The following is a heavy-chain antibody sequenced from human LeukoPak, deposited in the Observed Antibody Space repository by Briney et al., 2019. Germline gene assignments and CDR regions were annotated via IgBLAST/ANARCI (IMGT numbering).Heavy chain of an antibody. V-gene: IGHV3-48*03. CDR1: GFTFSSFE. J-gene: IGHJ4*02. CDR3: VSAYGGLLDY. Sequence: GGSLRLSCAASGFTFSSFEMNWARQAPGKGLEWVSYISGSGTTIYYADSVRGRFTISRDNAKKSLYLRMNSLRAEDTAIYYCVSAYGGLLDYWGEGNLVTVSS. D-gene: IGHD3-16*01. CDR2: ISGSGTTI.